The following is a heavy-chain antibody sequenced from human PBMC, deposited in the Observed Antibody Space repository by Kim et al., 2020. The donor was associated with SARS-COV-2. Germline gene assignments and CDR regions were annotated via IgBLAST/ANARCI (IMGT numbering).Heavy chain of an antibody. Sequence: GGSLRLSCAASGFTFSSYGMHWVRQAPGKGLEWVAVISYDGSNKYYADSVKGRFTISRDNSKNTLYLQMNSLRAEDTAVYYCAKDGHYYDSSGYAGYYY. CDR1: GFTFSSYG. CDR3: AKDGHYYDSSGYAGYYY. CDR2: ISYDGSNK. V-gene: IGHV3-30*18. D-gene: IGHD3-22*01. J-gene: IGHJ6*01.